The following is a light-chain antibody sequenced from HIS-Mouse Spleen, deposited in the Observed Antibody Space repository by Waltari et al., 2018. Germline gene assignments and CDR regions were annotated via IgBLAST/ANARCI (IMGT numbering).Light chain of an antibody. J-gene: IGLJ2*01. CDR1: ALLKKY. V-gene: IGLV3-10*01. Sequence: SYELTQPPSGSVSPGQTARITCSGDALLKKYAYWYQQKSGQAPVLVIYEDSKPPSGIPERFSGSSSGTMATLTISGAQVEDEADYYCYSTDSSGNHRVFGGGTKLTVL. CDR3: YSTDSSGNHRV. CDR2: EDS.